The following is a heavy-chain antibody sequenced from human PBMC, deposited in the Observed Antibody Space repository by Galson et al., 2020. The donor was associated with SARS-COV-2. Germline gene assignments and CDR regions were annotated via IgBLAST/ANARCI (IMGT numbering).Heavy chain of an antibody. J-gene: IGHJ4*02. CDR3: ARAPRGGNSGTYYDY. CDR2: LYYSGST. V-gene: IGHV4-39*07. D-gene: IGHD1-1*01. CDR1: GDSISSTTYY. Sequence: SETLSLTCTVSGDSISSTTYYWGWIRQPPGKGLEWIGSLYYSGSTYYNPSLKSRVTVSPDTSRNQFSLIVSSVTAADTAVYYCARAPRGGNSGTYYDYWDQGTLVTVSS.